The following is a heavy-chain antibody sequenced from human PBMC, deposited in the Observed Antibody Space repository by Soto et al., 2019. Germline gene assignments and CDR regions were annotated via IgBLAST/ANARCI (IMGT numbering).Heavy chain of an antibody. Sequence: GASVKVSCKASGGTFSSYAISWVRQAPGQGLEWMGGIIPISETPSYAQKFQGRVTITADESTSTAFMELTSLRSEDTAVYYCALPPRAGYQYGMDVWGQGTTVTVSS. V-gene: IGHV1-69*13. CDR3: ALPPRAGYQYGMDV. CDR1: GGTFSSYA. CDR2: IIPISETP. J-gene: IGHJ6*02.